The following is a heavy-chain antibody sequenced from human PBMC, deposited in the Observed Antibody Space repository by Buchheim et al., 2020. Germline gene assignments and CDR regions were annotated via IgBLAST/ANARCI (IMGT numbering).Heavy chain of an antibody. D-gene: IGHD6-6*01. Sequence: QVQLQQWGAGLLKPSETLSLTCAVYGGSLDGSYWSWIRQSPGKRLEWIGEINHGGSTNYNPSLKSRVTISVDTSKNHFSLNLTSMTAADTAVHYCARMRVAARPFDFWGQGTL. V-gene: IGHV4-34*02. CDR3: ARMRVAARPFDF. CDR2: INHGGST. CDR1: GGSLDGSY. J-gene: IGHJ4*02.